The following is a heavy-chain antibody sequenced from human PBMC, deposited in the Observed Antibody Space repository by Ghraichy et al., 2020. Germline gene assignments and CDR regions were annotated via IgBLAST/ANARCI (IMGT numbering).Heavy chain of an antibody. CDR3: ATESRVPGWLLESLKGPGMDV. D-gene: IGHD3-22*01. V-gene: IGHV1-24*01. Sequence: ASVKVSCKVSGDTLTELSMHWVLQAPGKGLEWMGGFDPEDGETIYAQKFQGRVTMTEDTSTDTAYMELSSLRSEDTAVYYCATESRVPGWLLESLKGPGMDVWGQGTTVTVSS. CDR2: FDPEDGET. CDR1: GDTLTELS. J-gene: IGHJ6*02.